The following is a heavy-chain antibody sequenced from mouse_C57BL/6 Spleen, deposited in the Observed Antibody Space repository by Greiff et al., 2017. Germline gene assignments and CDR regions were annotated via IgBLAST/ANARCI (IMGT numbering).Heavy chain of an antibody. J-gene: IGHJ4*01. D-gene: IGHD2-5*01. CDR1: GYAFSSSW. V-gene: IGHV1-82*01. CDR3: ARAAYYSNYAMDY. Sequence: VQLQQSGPELVKPGASVKISCKASGYAFSSSWMNWVKQRPGKGLEWIGRIYPGDGDTNYNGKFKGKATLTADKSSSTAYMQLSSLTSEDSAVYFCARAAYYSNYAMDYWGQGTSVTVSS. CDR2: IYPGDGDT.